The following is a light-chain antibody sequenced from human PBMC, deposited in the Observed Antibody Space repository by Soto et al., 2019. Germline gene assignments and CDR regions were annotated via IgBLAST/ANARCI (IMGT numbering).Light chain of an antibody. CDR2: HTS. J-gene: IGKJ2*02. Sequence: VMTQSPATLSVSPGERVIHSCRASQSIGSNLAWCQQKPGQPPRLLIYHTSTRAPDIPPRFSGSGSGTEFTLTISSLQSEDFGIYFCQECNNWPRCTFGQGTKLQIK. CDR1: QSIGSN. CDR3: QECNNWPRCT. V-gene: IGKV3-15*01.